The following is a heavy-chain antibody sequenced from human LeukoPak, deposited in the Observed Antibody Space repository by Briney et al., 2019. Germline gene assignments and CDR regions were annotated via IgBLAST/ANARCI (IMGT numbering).Heavy chain of an antibody. D-gene: IGHD1-26*01. CDR3: AKSRSGSPHSFDY. V-gene: IGHV3-21*04. Sequence: AGGSLRLSCAASGFTLSTYSMNWVRQAPGKGLEWVSSISSSSSYIYYADSLKGRFTISRDNSKNTLYLQMNSLRAEDTAVYYCAKSRSGSPHSFDYWGQGTLVTVSS. J-gene: IGHJ4*02. CDR1: GFTLSTYS. CDR2: ISSSSSYI.